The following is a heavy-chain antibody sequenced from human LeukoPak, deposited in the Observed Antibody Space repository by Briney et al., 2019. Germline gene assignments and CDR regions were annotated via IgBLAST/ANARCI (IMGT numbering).Heavy chain of an antibody. Sequence: PGGSLRLSCAASGFTFSSYSMNWVRQAPGKGLEWVSYISNSGSSIDYADSVKGRFTISRDNAKNSLYLQMNSLRAEDTAVYYCARKSQSYDSSGYADYWGQGTLVTVSS. CDR3: ARKSQSYDSSGYADY. CDR1: GFTFSSYS. CDR2: ISNSGSSI. D-gene: IGHD3-22*01. V-gene: IGHV3-48*01. J-gene: IGHJ4*02.